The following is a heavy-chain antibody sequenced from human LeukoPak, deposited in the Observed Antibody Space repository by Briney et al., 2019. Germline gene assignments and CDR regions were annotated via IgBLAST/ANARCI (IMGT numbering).Heavy chain of an antibody. CDR2: ISSSSSYI. J-gene: IGHJ4*02. D-gene: IGHD6-6*01. CDR1: GFTFSSYS. V-gene: IGHV3-21*01. Sequence: SGGSLRLSCAASGFTFSSYSMNWVRQAAGKGLEWVSSISSSSSYIYYADSVKGRFTISRDNAKNSLYLQMNSLRAEDTAVYYCARGISEYSSSEGDDYWGQGTLVTVSS. CDR3: ARGISEYSSSEGDDY.